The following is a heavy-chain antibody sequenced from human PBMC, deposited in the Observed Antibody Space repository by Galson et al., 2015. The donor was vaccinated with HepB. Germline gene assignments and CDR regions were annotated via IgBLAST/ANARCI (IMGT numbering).Heavy chain of an antibody. V-gene: IGHV3-30*18. J-gene: IGHJ4*02. CDR1: GFTFSTYG. D-gene: IGHD3-10*01. CDR2: ISYDERSI. CDR3: AKMVAMVRGVFDS. Sequence: SLRLSCAASGFTFSTYGMHWVRQAPGKGLEWVAAISYDERSIYYADSVKGRFTISRDNSKNTLYLQMNSLRAEDTAVYYCAKMVAMVRGVFDSWGQGTLVTVSS.